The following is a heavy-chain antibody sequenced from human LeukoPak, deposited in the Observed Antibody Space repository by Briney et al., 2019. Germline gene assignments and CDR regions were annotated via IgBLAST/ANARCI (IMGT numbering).Heavy chain of an antibody. CDR1: GYSFANFW. J-gene: IGHJ4*02. V-gene: IGHV5-51*01. CDR2: IYPGDSDT. Sequence: KLGESLKISWKGSGSGYSFANFWIGWVRQMPGKGLEWMGIIYPGDSDTRYSPSFEGQVTISVDKSVNTAYLQWSSLRASDTAIYFCARRSGSYFNFWGQGTQVIVSS. D-gene: IGHD1-26*01. CDR3: ARRSGSYFNF.